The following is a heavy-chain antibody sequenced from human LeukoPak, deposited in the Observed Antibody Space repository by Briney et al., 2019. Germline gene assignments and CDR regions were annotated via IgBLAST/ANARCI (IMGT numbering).Heavy chain of an antibody. D-gene: IGHD3-10*01. CDR1: GYTFTGYY. V-gene: IGHV1-2*02. CDR3: ARWGGWFGELPSFDY. J-gene: IGHJ4*02. CDR2: INPNSGGT. Sequence: SVKVSCKASGYTFTGYYMHWVRQAPGQGLEWMGWINPNSGGTNYAQKFQGRVTMTRDTSISRAYRELSRLRSDDTAVYYCARWGGWFGELPSFDYWGQGTLVTVSS.